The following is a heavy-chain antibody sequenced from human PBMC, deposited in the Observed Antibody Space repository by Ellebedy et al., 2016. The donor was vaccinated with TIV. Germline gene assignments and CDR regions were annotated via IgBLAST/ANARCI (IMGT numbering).Heavy chain of an antibody. J-gene: IGHJ3*02. D-gene: IGHD4-17*01. Sequence: GESLKISCGASGFSFSSYWMTWVRQAPGKGLEWVANINQDGSEKFYVDSVNGRFTVSRDNAKNSLYLHLNSLRAEDTAMYYCATDGSYGDYLSPTHAFVIWGQGTMVTVSS. CDR1: GFSFSSYW. CDR3: ATDGSYGDYLSPTHAFVI. CDR2: INQDGSEK. V-gene: IGHV3-7*01.